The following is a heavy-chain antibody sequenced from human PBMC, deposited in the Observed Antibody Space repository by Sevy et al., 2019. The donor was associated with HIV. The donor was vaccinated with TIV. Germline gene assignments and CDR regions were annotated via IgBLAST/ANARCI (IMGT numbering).Heavy chain of an antibody. CDR2: IKQDGSEK. V-gene: IGHV3-7*01. J-gene: IGHJ4*02. CDR1: GFTFSSYW. CDR3: ARDAPTDY. Sequence: GGSLRLSCAASGFTFSSYWMSWVRQAPGKGLEWVANIKQDGSEKYYMEPAKGRFTISRDNAKNSLYLQMNSLRAEDTAVYYCARDAPTDYWGQGTLVTVSS.